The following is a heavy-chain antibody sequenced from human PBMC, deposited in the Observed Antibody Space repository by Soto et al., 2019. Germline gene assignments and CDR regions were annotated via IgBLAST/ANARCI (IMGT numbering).Heavy chain of an antibody. CDR3: ARVNYDFWSGYSNYYYYGMDV. V-gene: IGHV1-69*13. J-gene: IGHJ6*02. CDR2: IIPIFGTA. D-gene: IGHD3-3*01. Sequence: TSVKVSCEACGGSFSSYAISWVRQAPGQGLEWMGGIIPIFGTANYAQKFQGRVTITADESTSTAYMELSSLRSEDTAVYYCARVNYDFWSGYSNYYYYGMDVWGQGTTVTVSS. CDR1: GGSFSSYA.